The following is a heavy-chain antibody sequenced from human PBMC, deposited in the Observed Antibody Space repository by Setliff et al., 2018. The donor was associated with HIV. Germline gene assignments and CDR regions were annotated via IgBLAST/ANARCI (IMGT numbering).Heavy chain of an antibody. Sequence: SETLSLTCTVSGASIDSGDHYWTWIRQPPGKGLEWIGYIYYSGTTYYNSSLKSRVTISLHTSKNQFSLKLSSVTAADTAMYYCARGRWGGGAVAPSYYFDSWGQGTLVTVSS. CDR2: IYYSGTT. V-gene: IGHV4-30-4*01. CDR1: GASIDSGDHY. J-gene: IGHJ4*02. D-gene: IGHD6-19*01. CDR3: ARGRWGGGAVAPSYYFDS.